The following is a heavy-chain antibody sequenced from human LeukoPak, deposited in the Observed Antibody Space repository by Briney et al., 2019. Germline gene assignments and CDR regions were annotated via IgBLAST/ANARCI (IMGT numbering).Heavy chain of an antibody. D-gene: IGHD6-13*01. CDR3: ARLGCSPRSSSWYRTRDY. CDR2: INHSGST. J-gene: IGHJ4*02. CDR1: GGSFSGYY. Sequence: SETLSLTCAVYGGSFSGYYWSWIRQPPGRGLEWIGEINHSGSTNYNPSLKSRVTISVDTSKNQFSLKLSSVTAADTAVYYCARLGCSPRSSSWYRTRDYWGQGTLVTVSS. V-gene: IGHV4-34*01.